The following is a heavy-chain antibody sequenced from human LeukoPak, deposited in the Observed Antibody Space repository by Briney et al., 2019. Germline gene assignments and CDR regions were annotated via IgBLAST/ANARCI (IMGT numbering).Heavy chain of an antibody. CDR1: GYTFTGYY. V-gene: IGHV1-2*02. CDR3: ARAKEYSSSSEYFQH. CDR2: INPNSGGT. J-gene: IGHJ1*01. D-gene: IGHD6-6*01. Sequence: ASVKVSCKASGYTFTGYYMHWVRQAPGQGLEWMGWINPNSGGTNYAQKFQGRVTMTRDTSISTAYMELSRLRSDDTAVYYCARAKEYSSSSEYFQHWGQGTLVTVSS.